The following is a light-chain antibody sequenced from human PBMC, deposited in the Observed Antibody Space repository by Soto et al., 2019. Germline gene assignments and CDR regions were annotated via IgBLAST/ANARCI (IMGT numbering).Light chain of an antibody. J-gene: IGLJ3*02. Sequence: QSVLTQPPSISGAPGQRVTISCTGNRSNIGAGYDVHWYQQFPGTAPKLLIYGNTNRPSGVPDRFSGSKSGTSASLAINGLQAEDEADYYCQSYDSSLSGSGVFGGGTKVTVL. CDR1: RSNIGAGYD. CDR2: GNT. CDR3: QSYDSSLSGSGV. V-gene: IGLV1-40*01.